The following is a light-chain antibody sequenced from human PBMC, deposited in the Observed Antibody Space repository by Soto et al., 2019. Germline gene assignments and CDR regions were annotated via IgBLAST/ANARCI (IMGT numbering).Light chain of an antibody. CDR3: QRYNNWPQT. CDR1: QSVSSY. V-gene: IGKV3-11*01. J-gene: IGKJ1*01. CDR2: DAS. Sequence: EIVFTQSPATLSLSPGERATLSCRASQSVSSYLAWYQQTPGQAPRLLSDDASNRATGIPARFSGSGSGTEFTLTISSLQSEDFAVYYCQRYNNWPQTFGQGTKL.